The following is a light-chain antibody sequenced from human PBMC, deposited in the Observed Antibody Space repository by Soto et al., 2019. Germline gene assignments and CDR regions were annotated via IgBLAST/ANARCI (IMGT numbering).Light chain of an antibody. CDR1: SSNIGGNS. CDR2: DDN. V-gene: IGLV1-51*01. J-gene: IGLJ1*01. Sequence: QSVLTQPPSVSAAPGQKVTISCSGSSSNIGGNSVSWYQQLPGTAPKLLIYDDNKRPSGIPDRFSGSKSGTSATLGITGFQTGDEADYYCGSWDSSLSPYLFGTATKLTV. CDR3: GSWDSSLSPYL.